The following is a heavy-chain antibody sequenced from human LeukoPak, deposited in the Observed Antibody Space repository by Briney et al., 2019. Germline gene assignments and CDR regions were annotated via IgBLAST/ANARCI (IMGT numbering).Heavy chain of an antibody. CDR1: GYTFTNNY. D-gene: IGHD3-10*01. J-gene: IGHJ4*02. CDR2: VQPDSGDT. V-gene: IGHV1-2*02. CDR3: ASPSLGSGKYYEY. Sequence: GDSVKASCKASGYTFTNNYMHWVRLAPGQGLEWMGWVQPDSGDTKYEQKFQGRVTMTRDTSINMAYMELSDLTSDDTAVYYCASPSLGSGKYYEYWGQGTLVTVS.